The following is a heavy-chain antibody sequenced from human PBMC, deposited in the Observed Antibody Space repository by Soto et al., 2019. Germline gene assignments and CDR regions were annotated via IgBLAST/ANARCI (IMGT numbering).Heavy chain of an antibody. Sequence: EVQLVESGGGLVKPGGSLRLSCAASGFTFSSYSMNWVRQAPGKGLEWVSSISSSSSYIYYADSVKGRFTISRDNAKNPLYLQMNRLRDEDTAVDYCAREGKVGAADYWGQGTLVTVSS. D-gene: IGHD1-26*01. CDR3: AREGKVGAADY. V-gene: IGHV3-21*01. CDR1: GFTFSSYS. CDR2: ISSSSSYI. J-gene: IGHJ4*02.